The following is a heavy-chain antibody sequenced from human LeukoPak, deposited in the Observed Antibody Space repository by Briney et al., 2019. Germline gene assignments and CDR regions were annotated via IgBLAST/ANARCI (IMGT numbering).Heavy chain of an antibody. D-gene: IGHD6-19*01. V-gene: IGHV3-48*03. CDR3: ARDGSGWYYFDN. CDR2: ISGRGSTI. J-gene: IGHJ4*02. CDR1: GFMLSSYE. Sequence: GGFLRLSCAASGFMLSSYEMNWVRQAPGKGLEWISYISGRGSTIYYADSVKGRFTVSRDNAKNSLYLQMNSLRVEDSAVYYCARDGSGWYYFDNWGQGSLVTVSS.